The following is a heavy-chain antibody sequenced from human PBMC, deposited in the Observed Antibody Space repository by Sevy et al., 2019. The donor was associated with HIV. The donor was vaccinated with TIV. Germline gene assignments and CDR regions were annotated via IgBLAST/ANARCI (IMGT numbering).Heavy chain of an antibody. CDR3: ANAYSGSYSHSYLYALDV. V-gene: IGHV3-30*18. D-gene: IGHD1-26*01. Sequence: GGSLRLSCTGSGFSFSYYGIHWVRQAPGKGLDWVALISHDGINEYYADSVKGRFTISRDNSKNTVYLEMNRLRNEDTAIYFCANAYSGSYSHSYLYALDVWGQGPRSPSP. CDR1: GFSFSYYG. CDR2: ISHDGINE. J-gene: IGHJ6*02.